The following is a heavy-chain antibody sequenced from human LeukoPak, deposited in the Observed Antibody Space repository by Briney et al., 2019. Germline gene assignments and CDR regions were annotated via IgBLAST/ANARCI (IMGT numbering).Heavy chain of an antibody. CDR3: ARVRMIVVVSPPGDAFDI. CDR1: GFTFSSYA. V-gene: IGHV3-30-3*01. Sequence: PGGSLRLSCAASGFTFSSYAMHWVRQAPGKGLEWVAVISYDGSNKYYADSVKGRLTISRDNSKNTLYLQMNSLRAEDTAVYYCARVRMIVVVSPPGDAFDIWGQGTMVTVSS. CDR2: ISYDGSNK. J-gene: IGHJ3*02. D-gene: IGHD3-22*01.